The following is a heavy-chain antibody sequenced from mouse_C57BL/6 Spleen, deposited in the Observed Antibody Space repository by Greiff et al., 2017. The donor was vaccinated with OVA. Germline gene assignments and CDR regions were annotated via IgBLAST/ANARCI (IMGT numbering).Heavy chain of an antibody. J-gene: IGHJ4*01. CDR2: INPKNGGT. D-gene: IGHD1-1*01. V-gene: IGHV1-26*01. Sequence: EVQLQQSGPELVKPGASVKISCKASGYTFTDYYMNWVKQSHGKSLEWIGDINPKNGGTSYNQKFKGKATLTVDKTSSTAYMELRSLTSEDSAVDYCASENYVYYAMDYWGQGTSVTVSS. CDR1: GYTFTDYY. CDR3: ASENYVYYAMDY.